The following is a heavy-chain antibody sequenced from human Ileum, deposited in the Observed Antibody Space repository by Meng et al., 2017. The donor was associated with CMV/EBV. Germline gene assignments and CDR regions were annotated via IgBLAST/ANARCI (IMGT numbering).Heavy chain of an antibody. V-gene: IGHV4-39*07. J-gene: IGHJ4*02. CDR2: IYYSGST. CDR3: ARVESNSSGWFVSY. CDR1: GGSISSSSYY. D-gene: IGHD6-19*01. Sequence: QLQWEDAGQGLVKPSETLSLICTGSGGSISSSSYYWAWIRQPPGKGLEWIGSIYYSGSTYYNPSLKSRVTISVDTSKNQFSLKLTSVTAADTAVHFCARVESNSSGWFVSYWGQGALVTVSS.